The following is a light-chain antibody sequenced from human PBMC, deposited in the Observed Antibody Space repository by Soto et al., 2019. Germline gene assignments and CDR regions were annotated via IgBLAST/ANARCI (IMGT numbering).Light chain of an antibody. Sequence: QSVLTQPASVSGSPGQSITISCTGTSSDVGGYNHVSWYQQHPGKAPKLIIYEVRNRPSGVSNRFSGSKSGNTASLTISGLQAEDEADYYCSSYTSSSTRVFGTGTKVTVL. CDR2: EVR. V-gene: IGLV2-14*01. CDR1: SSDVGGYNH. CDR3: SSYTSSSTRV. J-gene: IGLJ1*01.